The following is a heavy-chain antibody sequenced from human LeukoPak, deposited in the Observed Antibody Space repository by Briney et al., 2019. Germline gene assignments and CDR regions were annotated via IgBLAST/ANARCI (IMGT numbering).Heavy chain of an antibody. D-gene: IGHD2-2*01. J-gene: IGHJ5*02. Sequence: PSETLSLTCTVSGGSIDNYYWNWIRQPPGKGLEWIGYIYYSGSTNYNPSLKSRVTISVDTSKNQFSLKLSSVTAADTAVYYCARDSGSSTHDPWGQGTLVTVSS. CDR1: GGSIDNYY. CDR2: IYYSGST. V-gene: IGHV4-59*01. CDR3: ARDSGSSTHDP.